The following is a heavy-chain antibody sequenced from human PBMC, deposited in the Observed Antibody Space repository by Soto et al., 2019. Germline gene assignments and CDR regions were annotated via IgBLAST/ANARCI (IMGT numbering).Heavy chain of an antibody. CDR1: GFTFSSYG. V-gene: IGHV3-33*01. J-gene: IGHJ4*02. CDR2: IWYDGSNK. Sequence: GGSLRLSCAASGFTFSSYGMHWVRQAPGKGLEWVAVIWYDGSNKYYADSVKGRFTISRDNSMNTLYLQMNSLRAEDTAVYYCARGGLTFGGGLVLGSHFDYWGQGTLVTVSS. D-gene: IGHD3-16*01. CDR3: ARGGLTFGGGLVLGSHFDY.